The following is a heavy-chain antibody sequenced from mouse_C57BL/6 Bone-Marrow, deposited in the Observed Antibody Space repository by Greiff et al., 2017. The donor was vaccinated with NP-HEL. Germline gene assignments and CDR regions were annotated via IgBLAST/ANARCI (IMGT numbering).Heavy chain of an antibody. Sequence: QVQLQQPGAELVRPGTSVKLSCKASGYTFTSYWMHWVKQRPGQGLEWIGVIDPSDSYTNYNQKFKGKATLTVDTSSSTAYMQLSSLTSEDSAVYYCAREGIYYYGKGYFDYWGQGTTLTVSS. CDR2: IDPSDSYT. CDR1: GYTFTSYW. V-gene: IGHV1-59*01. CDR3: AREGIYYYGKGYFDY. J-gene: IGHJ2*01. D-gene: IGHD1-1*01.